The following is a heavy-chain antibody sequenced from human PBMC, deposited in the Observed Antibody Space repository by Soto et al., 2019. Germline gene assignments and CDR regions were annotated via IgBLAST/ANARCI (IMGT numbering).Heavy chain of an antibody. Sequence: GGSLRLSCAASGFTVSSNYMSWVRQAPGKGLEWVSVIYSGGSTYYADSVKGRFTISRHNSKNTLYLQMNSLRAEDTAVYYCARAKYSVRGVTNWFDPWGQGTLVTVSS. V-gene: IGHV3-53*04. CDR2: IYSGGST. J-gene: IGHJ5*02. D-gene: IGHD3-10*01. CDR3: ARAKYSVRGVTNWFDP. CDR1: GFTVSSNY.